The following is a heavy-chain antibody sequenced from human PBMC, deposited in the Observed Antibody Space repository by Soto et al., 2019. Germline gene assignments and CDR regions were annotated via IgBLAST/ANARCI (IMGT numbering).Heavy chain of an antibody. CDR1: GFSFSSYW. J-gene: IGHJ6*02. CDR3: GRAGMRYGVDV. V-gene: IGHV3-74*01. Sequence: GGSLRLSCAASGFSFSSYWMYWVRQAPGKGLVWVSRIDSDGSSTRYADSVKGRFTISRDNAKNTLYLQMNSLRSEDTAVYYCGRAGMRYGVDVWGQGTTVTVSS. CDR2: IDSDGSST.